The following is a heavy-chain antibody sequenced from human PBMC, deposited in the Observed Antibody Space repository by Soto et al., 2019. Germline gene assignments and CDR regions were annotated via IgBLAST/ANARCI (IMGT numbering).Heavy chain of an antibody. D-gene: IGHD6-13*01. J-gene: IGHJ4*02. Sequence: EVQLLESGGGLVQPGGSLRLSCAASGFTFSNYAMSWVRQAPGKGLEWVSSISTTGGSTYYADSVRGRFTISRDNSKNTLYLQMNSLRAEDTAIYYCAKMIAATDSNYWGQGTLVTVSS. CDR2: ISTTGGST. V-gene: IGHV3-23*01. CDR3: AKMIAATDSNY. CDR1: GFTFSNYA.